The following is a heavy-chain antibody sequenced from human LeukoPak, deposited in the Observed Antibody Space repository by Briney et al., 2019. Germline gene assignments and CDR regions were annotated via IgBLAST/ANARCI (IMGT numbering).Heavy chain of an antibody. CDR1: GGSFSGYY. J-gene: IGHJ4*02. Sequence: SETLSLTCAVYGGSFSGYYWSWIRQPPGKGLEWMGEINHNGSTNYNPSLKRRVTISLHPSKNHFSLKLTAVTAADTAVYYCASRNIAVAGTEGNFDYWGQRTLVTVSS. CDR2: INHNGST. V-gene: IGHV4-34*01. D-gene: IGHD6-19*01. CDR3: ASRNIAVAGTEGNFDY.